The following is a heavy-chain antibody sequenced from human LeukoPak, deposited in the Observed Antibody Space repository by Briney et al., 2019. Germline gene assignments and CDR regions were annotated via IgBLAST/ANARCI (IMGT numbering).Heavy chain of an antibody. J-gene: IGHJ3*02. V-gene: IGHV3-21*01. Sequence: GGSLRLSCAASGFTFSSYSMNWVRQAPGKGLEWVSSISSSSSYIYYADSVKGRFTISRDNAKNSLYLQMNSLRAEDTAVYYCARVQDYDYVWGRREDAFDIWGQGTMVTVSS. CDR1: GFTFSSYS. CDR2: ISSSSSYI. CDR3: ARVQDYDYVWGRREDAFDI. D-gene: IGHD3-16*01.